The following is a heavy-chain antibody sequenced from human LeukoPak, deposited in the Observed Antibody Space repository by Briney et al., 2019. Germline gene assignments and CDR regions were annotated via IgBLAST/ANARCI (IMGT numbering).Heavy chain of an antibody. CDR3: ARGPGVLEWLYRGGNYHYGMDV. J-gene: IGHJ6*02. V-gene: IGHV3-13*01. D-gene: IGHD3-3*01. Sequence: GGSLRLSCAASGFTFSSYDMHWVRQATGKGLEWVSAIGTAGDTYYPGSVKGRFTISRENAKNSLYLQMNSLRAGDTAVYYCARGPGVLEWLYRGGNYHYGMDVWGQGTTVTVSS. CDR2: IGTAGDT. CDR1: GFTFSSYD.